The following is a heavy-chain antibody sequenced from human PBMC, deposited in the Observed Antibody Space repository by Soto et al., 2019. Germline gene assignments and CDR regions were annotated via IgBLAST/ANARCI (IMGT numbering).Heavy chain of an antibody. J-gene: IGHJ4*02. CDR1: GYTFTSYG. D-gene: IGHD3-22*01. Sequence: ASVKVSCKASGYTFTSYGINWVGQAAGRGLEWMGWINPGNGNTKYSQQFQGRVIIDRDTSASTAYMELSSLRSEDTAVYYCARGGYFDSSNYLAYWGLGTLVTVSS. V-gene: IGHV1-3*01. CDR2: INPGNGNT. CDR3: ARGGYFDSSNYLAY.